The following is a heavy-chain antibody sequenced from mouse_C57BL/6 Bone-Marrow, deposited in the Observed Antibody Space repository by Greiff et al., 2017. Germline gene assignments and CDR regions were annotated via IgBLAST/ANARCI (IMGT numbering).Heavy chain of an antibody. CDR1: GYTFTSYW. Sequence: VQLQQPGAELVKPGASVKMSCKASGYTFTSYWITWVKQRPGHGLEWIGDIYPGSGSTNYNEKFTSKATLTVDTSTSKAYMQLSSLTSEDTSVYYCSRWDYWGPGTTLTVSS. J-gene: IGHJ2*01. V-gene: IGHV1-55*01. CDR3: SRWDY. CDR2: IYPGSGST.